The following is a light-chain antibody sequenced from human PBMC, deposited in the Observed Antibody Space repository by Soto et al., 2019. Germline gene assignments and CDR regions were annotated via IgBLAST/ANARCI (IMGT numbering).Light chain of an antibody. CDR2: DND. J-gene: IGLJ2*01. Sequence: QSVLTQPPSVSAAPGQTVTISCSGRGSNIGSNSVSWYQQVPGTAPKLLLYDNDKRPSGIPDRFFGSKSGTSATLGIAGLPTADDADYYCGTWESYLSVGVFGGGTKLTVL. V-gene: IGLV1-51*01. CDR3: GTWESYLSVGV. CDR1: GSNIGSNS.